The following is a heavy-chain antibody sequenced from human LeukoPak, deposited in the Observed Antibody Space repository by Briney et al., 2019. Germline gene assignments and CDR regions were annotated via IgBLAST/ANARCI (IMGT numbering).Heavy chain of an antibody. D-gene: IGHD3-10*01. CDR3: ARDDYYGSGSPH. Sequence: GGSLRLSCAASGFTFSSYSMNWVRQAPGKGLEWVSSISSSSSYIYYADSVKARFTISRDNAKNSLYLQMNSLGAEDTAVYYCARDDYYGSGSPHWGQGTLVTVSS. CDR1: GFTFSSYS. J-gene: IGHJ4*02. CDR2: ISSSSSYI. V-gene: IGHV3-21*01.